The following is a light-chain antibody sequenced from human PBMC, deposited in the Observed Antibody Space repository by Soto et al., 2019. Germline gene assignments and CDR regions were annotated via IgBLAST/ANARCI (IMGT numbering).Light chain of an antibody. J-gene: IGLJ1*01. CDR1: SSDVGGYNY. CDR3: SSYTSSTAYV. Sequence: QSVLTQPASVSGSPGQSITISCTGTSSDVGGYNYVSWYQLHPGKAPKLMVYEVSNRPSGVSNRFSGSKSGNTASLTIPGLQAEDEADYYCSSYTSSTAYVFGTGTKVTVL. CDR2: EVS. V-gene: IGLV2-14*01.